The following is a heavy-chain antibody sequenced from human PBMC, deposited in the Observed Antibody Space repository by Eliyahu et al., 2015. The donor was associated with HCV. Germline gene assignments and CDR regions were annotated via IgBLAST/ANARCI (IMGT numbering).Heavy chain of an antibody. CDR2: XNAADHSA. D-gene: IGHD3-10*01. J-gene: IGHJ4*02. Sequence: QVQLVQSGAEVKKPGASVQISCEASGFDLSSYXIHWVRQAPGQGLEWMGWXNAADHSAKYSQNFQGRVTINRDTAANTAYMELSSLTSRDTAVYFCARSRLSGGPLVRGVHNYFFDFWGQGALVTVSS. CDR1: GFDLSSYX. V-gene: IGHV1-3*01. CDR3: ARSRLSGGPLVRGVHNYFFDF.